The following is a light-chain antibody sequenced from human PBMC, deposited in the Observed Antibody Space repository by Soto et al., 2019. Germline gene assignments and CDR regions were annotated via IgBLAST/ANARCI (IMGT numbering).Light chain of an antibody. Sequence: QSALTQPASVPGSPGQSITISCPGTRRAVGGNNYVSWYQQHPGKAPKLMIYEVSNRPSGVSNRFSGSKSGNTASLTISGLQAEDEADYYCSSYTSSSTLVVFGGGTKLTVL. J-gene: IGLJ2*01. V-gene: IGLV2-14*01. CDR3: SSYTSSSTLVV. CDR1: RRAVGGNNY. CDR2: EVS.